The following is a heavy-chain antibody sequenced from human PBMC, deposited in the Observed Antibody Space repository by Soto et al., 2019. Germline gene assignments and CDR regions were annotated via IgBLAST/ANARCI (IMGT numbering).Heavy chain of an antibody. D-gene: IGHD3-16*01. Sequence: SESLSLTCDVSGYSISSGYHWGWIRQPPGQGLGWVGSIYHSGCTYYNPSLKSRDTISVDTSKNQFSLKLSSVTAADTDGYYCARDAGIMITFGGVPLDYWGQEKLVT. J-gene: IGHJ4*02. CDR1: GYSISSGYH. CDR2: IYHSGCT. CDR3: ARDAGIMITFGGVPLDY. V-gene: IGHV4-38-2*02.